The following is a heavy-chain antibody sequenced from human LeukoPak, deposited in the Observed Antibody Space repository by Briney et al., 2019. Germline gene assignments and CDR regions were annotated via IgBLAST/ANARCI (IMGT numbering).Heavy chain of an antibody. CDR1: GYIFTSYG. Sequence: ASVKVSCKTSGYIFTSYGITWVRQAPGQGLEWMGWISGDNVNTNYAPKLQDRVTLTTDTSTATAYMELRNLRSDDTAVYYCARRWSSGWYGDYWGQGTLVTVSS. CDR2: ISGDNVNT. CDR3: ARRWSSGWYGDY. V-gene: IGHV1-18*01. J-gene: IGHJ4*02. D-gene: IGHD6-19*01.